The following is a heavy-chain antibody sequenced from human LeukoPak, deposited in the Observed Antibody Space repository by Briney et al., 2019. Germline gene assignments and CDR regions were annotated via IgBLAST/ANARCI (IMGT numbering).Heavy chain of an antibody. Sequence: VASVKVSCKASGYTFTSYGISCVRQAPGQGLEWMGWISAYNGNTNYAQKLQGRVTMTTDTSTSTAYMELRRLRSDDTAVYYCARDREQLPLLYNWFDPWGQGTLVTVSS. D-gene: IGHD6-6*01. CDR3: ARDREQLPLLYNWFDP. J-gene: IGHJ5*02. CDR1: GYTFTSYG. V-gene: IGHV1-18*01. CDR2: ISAYNGNT.